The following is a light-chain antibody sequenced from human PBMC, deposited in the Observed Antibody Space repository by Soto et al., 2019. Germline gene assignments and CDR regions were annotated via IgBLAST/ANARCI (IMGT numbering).Light chain of an antibody. CDR3: QQRSNWPIT. CDR1: QSISSW. CDR2: KAS. V-gene: IGKV1-5*03. J-gene: IGKJ5*01. Sequence: DIQMTQSPSTLSASVGDRVTITCRASQSISSWLAWYQQKPGKAPKLLIYKASSLESGVPSRFSGSGSGTDFTLTISSLEPEDFAVYYCQQRSNWPITFGQGTRLEIK.